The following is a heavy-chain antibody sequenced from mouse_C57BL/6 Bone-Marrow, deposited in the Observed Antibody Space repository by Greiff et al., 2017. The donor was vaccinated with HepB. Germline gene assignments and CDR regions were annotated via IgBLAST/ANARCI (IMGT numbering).Heavy chain of an antibody. V-gene: IGHV10-1*01. CDR3: VRCGVLRSPGYFDV. D-gene: IGHD1-1*01. J-gene: IGHJ1*03. CDR2: IRSKSNNYAT. Sequence: EVKLQESGGGLVQPKGSLKLSCAASGFSFNTYAMNWVRQAPGKGLEWVARIRSKSNNYATYYADSVKDRFTISRDDSESMLYLQMNNLKTEDTAMYYCVRCGVLRSPGYFDVWGTGTTVTVSS. CDR1: GFSFNTYA.